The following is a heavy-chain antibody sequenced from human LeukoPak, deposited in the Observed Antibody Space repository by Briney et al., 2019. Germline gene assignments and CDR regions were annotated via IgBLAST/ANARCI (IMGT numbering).Heavy chain of an antibody. CDR3: GRGYFWSQDY. V-gene: IGHV3-13*04. CDR1: GFTFSSYD. CDR2: IGSASNT. D-gene: IGHD3-3*01. J-gene: IGHJ4*02. Sequence: PGGSLRLSCAASGFTFSSYDMHWVRHATGKGLEWVSTIGSASNTYYPGAVKGRFTISRDNTKNTLYLQMNGLGAEDTAVYYCGRGYFWSQDYWGQGTLVTVSS.